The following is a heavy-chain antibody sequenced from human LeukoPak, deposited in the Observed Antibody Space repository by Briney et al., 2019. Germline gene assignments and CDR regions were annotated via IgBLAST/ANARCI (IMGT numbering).Heavy chain of an antibody. CDR3: ARANYDILTGYLFDY. D-gene: IGHD3-9*01. CDR2: IYYSGST. V-gene: IGHV4-59*01. CDR1: GGSISSYY. J-gene: IGHJ4*02. Sequence: PSETLSLTCTVSGGSISSYYWSWIRQPPGKGLEWIGYIYYSGSTNYNPSLKSRVTISVDTSKNQFSLKLSSVTAADTAVYYCARANYDILTGYLFDYWGQGTVVTVSS.